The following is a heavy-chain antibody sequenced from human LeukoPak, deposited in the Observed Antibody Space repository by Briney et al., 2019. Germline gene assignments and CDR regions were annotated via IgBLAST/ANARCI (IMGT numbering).Heavy chain of an antibody. CDR2: IAYDGSFS. V-gene: IGHV3-30-3*02. J-gene: IGHJ4*02. CDR3: ATESSLSK. Sequence: GRSLRLSCVASGFTLSTYAMDWVRQAPGRGLEWVADIAYDGSFSNYASSVKGRFTVSRDNSKNTLYLQMNSLRLDDTAVYYCATESSLSKWGQGTLVTVSS. D-gene: IGHD6-6*01. CDR1: GFTLSTYA.